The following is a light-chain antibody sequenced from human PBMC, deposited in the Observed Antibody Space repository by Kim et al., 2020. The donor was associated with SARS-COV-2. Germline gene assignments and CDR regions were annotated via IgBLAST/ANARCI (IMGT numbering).Light chain of an antibody. CDR1: QSVSTD. Sequence: SPGERATLSCRASQSVSTDLAWYQQISGHAPRLLFYGTCTRATGIPARFSCSGSGTEFTRTIRGLQSEYVAVYYCQQYKNWPPITSGQATRLEIK. CDR2: GTC. CDR3: QQYKNWPPIT. J-gene: IGKJ5*01. V-gene: IGKV3D-15*01.